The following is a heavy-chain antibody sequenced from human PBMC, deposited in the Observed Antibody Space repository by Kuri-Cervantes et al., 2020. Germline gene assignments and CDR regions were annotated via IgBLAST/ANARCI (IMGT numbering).Heavy chain of an antibody. Sequence: GESLKISCAASGFTFDDYGMSWVRQAPGKGLEWVSGINWNGGHTGYVDAVKGRFTISRDNAKNSLYLQMDSLRVEDTALYYCARDQFYYDSSGYYSGYWGQGTLVTVSS. V-gene: IGHV3-20*04. CDR2: INWNGGHT. J-gene: IGHJ4*02. D-gene: IGHD3-22*01. CDR3: ARDQFYYDSSGYYSGY. CDR1: GFTFDDYG.